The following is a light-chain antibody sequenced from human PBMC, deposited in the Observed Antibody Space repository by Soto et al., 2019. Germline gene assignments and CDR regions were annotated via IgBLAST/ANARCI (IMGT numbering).Light chain of an antibody. Sequence: QSALTQPASVSGSPGQSITISCTGTSSDVGGYNYVSWYQQHPGKAPKLMIYEVSNRPSGVSNRFSGSKSGNTASLTISGIQAEDEADYYCSSYTSSSTRVFGGRTNLTVL. CDR1: SSDVGGYNY. CDR2: EVS. CDR3: SSYTSSSTRV. V-gene: IGLV2-14*01. J-gene: IGLJ3*02.